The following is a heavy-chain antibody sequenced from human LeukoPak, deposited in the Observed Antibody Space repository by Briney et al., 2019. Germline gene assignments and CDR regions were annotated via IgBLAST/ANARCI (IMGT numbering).Heavy chain of an antibody. CDR1: GGSISSSSYY. D-gene: IGHD5-12*01. CDR2: IYFSCRT. Sequence: SETLSLTCNVSGGSISSSSYYWGWIRQPPGKVLEWIGSIYFSCRTYYNMSLKSRVTISIDTSKNQFSLQVNSVTAADTAMYYCARLIVATSDFDYWGQGTLVTVSS. V-gene: IGHV4-39*07. CDR3: ARLIVATSDFDY. J-gene: IGHJ4*02.